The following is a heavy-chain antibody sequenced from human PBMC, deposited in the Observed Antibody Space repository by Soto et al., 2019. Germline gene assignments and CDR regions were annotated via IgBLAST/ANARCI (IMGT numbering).Heavy chain of an antibody. V-gene: IGHV1-69*01. CDR1: GGTFSSYA. D-gene: IGHD3-10*01. CDR2: IIPMYGPA. CDR3: ATVTSMVRGVIDNWFDP. Sequence: QVPLVQSGAEVKKPGSSVTVSCKASGGTFSSYAIHWVRQAPGQGLEWMGGIIPMYGPAKYAQRFQGRVTITADESTTTVYMELTSLISQDTAVYYCATVTSMVRGVIDNWFDPWGHGTLVTVSS. J-gene: IGHJ5*02.